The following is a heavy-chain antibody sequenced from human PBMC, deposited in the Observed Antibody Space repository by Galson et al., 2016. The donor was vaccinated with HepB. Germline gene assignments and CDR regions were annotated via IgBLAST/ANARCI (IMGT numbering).Heavy chain of an antibody. J-gene: IGHJ3*02. CDR3: ARDRCSGSYYVGAFGT. CDR1: GYTFTGYS. Sequence: SVKVSCKASGYTFTGYSMHWVRQAPGQGLEWMGWINPDSGATSYAQKFQGRVTMTRDTSISTVYMELSRLKSDDTAIYYCARDRCSGSYYVGAFGTWGQETMVTVS. V-gene: IGHV1-2*02. D-gene: IGHD1-26*01. CDR2: INPDSGAT.